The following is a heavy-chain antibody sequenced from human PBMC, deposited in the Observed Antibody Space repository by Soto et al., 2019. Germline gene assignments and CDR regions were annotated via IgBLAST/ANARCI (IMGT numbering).Heavy chain of an antibody. V-gene: IGHV3-23*01. D-gene: IGHD5-12*01. CDR1: GFTFSSYA. J-gene: IGHJ3*02. CDR3: AKDRRAVAPPIVGAFDI. CDR2: ISGSGGST. Sequence: GGSLRLSCAASGFTFSSYAMSWVRQAPGKGLEWVSAISGSGGSTYYADSVKGRFTISRDNSKNPLYLQMNSLRAEDTAVYYCAKDRRAVAPPIVGAFDIWGQGTMVTVSS.